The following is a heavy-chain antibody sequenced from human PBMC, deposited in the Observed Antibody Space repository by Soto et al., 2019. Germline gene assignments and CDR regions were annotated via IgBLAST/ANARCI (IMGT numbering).Heavy chain of an antibody. V-gene: IGHV3-33*01. D-gene: IGHD3-22*01. CDR3: ARSGYYYDSSGLYGMDV. CDR2: IWYDGSNK. J-gene: IGHJ6*02. CDR1: GFTFSSYG. Sequence: HPGGSLRLSCAASGFTFSSYGMHWVRQAPGKGLEWVAVIWYDGSNKYYADSVKGRFTISRDNSKNTLYLQMNSLRAEDTAVYYCARSGYYYDSSGLYGMDVWGQGTTVTVSS.